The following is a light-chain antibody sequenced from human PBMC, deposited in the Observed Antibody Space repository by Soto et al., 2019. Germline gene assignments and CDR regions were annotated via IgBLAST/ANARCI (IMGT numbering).Light chain of an antibody. J-gene: IGKJ1*01. CDR2: GAS. V-gene: IGKV3-20*01. CDR3: QQYGSSPWT. CDR1: QRVSSNY. Sequence: EIVLTQSPGTLSLSPGERATLSCRASQRVSSNYLAWYQQKPGQAPRPLLYGASSRATGIPDRFSGSGAGTDFALTISRLEPEDFAVYYCQQYGSSPWTFGQGTKVEIK.